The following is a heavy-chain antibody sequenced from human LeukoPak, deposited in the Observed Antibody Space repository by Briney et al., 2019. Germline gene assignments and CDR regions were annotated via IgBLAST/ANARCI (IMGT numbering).Heavy chain of an antibody. D-gene: IGHD5-24*01. CDR2: ISYDGSNK. Sequence: GRALRLSCAASGFTFSSYAMHWVRQAPGKGLEWVAVISYDGSNKYYADSVKGRFTISRDNSKNTLYLQMNSLRAEDTAVYYCARGRWLQARGPSFDYWGQGTLVTVSS. CDR1: GFTFSSYA. CDR3: ARGRWLQARGPSFDY. V-gene: IGHV3-30-3*01. J-gene: IGHJ4*02.